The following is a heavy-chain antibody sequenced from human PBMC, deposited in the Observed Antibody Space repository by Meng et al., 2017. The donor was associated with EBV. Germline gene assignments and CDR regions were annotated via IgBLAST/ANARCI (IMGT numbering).Heavy chain of an antibody. J-gene: IGHJ4*02. CDR3: AKDDCPGIVVAASF. V-gene: IGHV3-9*01. CDR2: LSWYSGTI. CDR1: VFTVDDNA. Sequence: EAQVVGVGGGLGQPGRSLRLSFAAPVFTVDDNARNWVRQAPGKGLEWVSGLSWYSGTIGYADSVKGRFTISRDDAKKSMYLQMNRLRTEDTALYYCAKDDCPGIVVAASFGGQGTLVTVSS. D-gene: IGHD6-19*01.